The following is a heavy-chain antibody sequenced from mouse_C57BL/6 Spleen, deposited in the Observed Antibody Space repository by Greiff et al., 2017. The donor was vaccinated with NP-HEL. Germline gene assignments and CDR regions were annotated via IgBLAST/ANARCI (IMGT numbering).Heavy chain of an antibody. D-gene: IGHD2-3*01. V-gene: IGHV5-17*01. CDR3: AKVYDGYLYYFDY. Sequence: EVQLQQSGGGLVKPGGSLKLSCAASGFTFSDYGMHWVRQAPEKGLEWVAYISSGSSTIYYADTVKGRFTISRDNAKNTLFLQMTSLRSEDTAMYYCAKVYDGYLYYFDYWGQGTTLTVSS. CDR1: GFTFSDYG. CDR2: ISSGSSTI. J-gene: IGHJ2*01.